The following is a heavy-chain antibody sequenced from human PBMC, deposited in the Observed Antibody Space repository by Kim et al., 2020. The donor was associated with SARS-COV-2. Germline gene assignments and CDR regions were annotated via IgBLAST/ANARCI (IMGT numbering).Heavy chain of an antibody. CDR3: AKVLPYPVYYGMDV. CDR1: GFTFSSYG. CDR2: ISYDGSNK. V-gene: IGHV3-30*18. Sequence: GGSLRLSCAASGFTFSSYGMHWVRQAPGKGLEWVAVISYDGSNKYYADSVKGRFTISRDNSKNTLYLQMNSLRAEDTAVYYCAKVLPYPVYYGMDVWGQGTTVTVSS. J-gene: IGHJ6*02. D-gene: IGHD2-8*01.